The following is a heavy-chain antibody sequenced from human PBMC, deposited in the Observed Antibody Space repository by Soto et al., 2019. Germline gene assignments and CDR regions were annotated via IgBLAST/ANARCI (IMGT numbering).Heavy chain of an antibody. V-gene: IGHV2-5*02. CDR3: AFLPCSGGSCYWFSYSGMDV. D-gene: IGHD2-15*01. J-gene: IGHJ6*02. CDR1: GFSLSTSGVG. CDR2: IYWDDDK. Sequence: QITLKESGPTLVKPTQTLTLTCTFSGFSLSTSGVGVAWIRQPPGKALEWLALIYWDDDKRYRPSRETRLTIPKDTSKTQVVLTMTNVDSVDTATYYCAFLPCSGGSCYWFSYSGMDVWGQGTTVIVSS.